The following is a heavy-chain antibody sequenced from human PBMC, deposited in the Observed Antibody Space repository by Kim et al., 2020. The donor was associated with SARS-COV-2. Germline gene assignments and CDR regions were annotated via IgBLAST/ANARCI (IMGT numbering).Heavy chain of an antibody. CDR3: TSSVSSNFPNFDY. V-gene: IGHV3-49*02. D-gene: IGHD6-13*01. Sequence: AASVKGRFIVSRDDSKSIAYLDMNSLKTEDTAVYYCTSSVSSNFPNFDYWGQGTLVTVSS. J-gene: IGHJ4*02.